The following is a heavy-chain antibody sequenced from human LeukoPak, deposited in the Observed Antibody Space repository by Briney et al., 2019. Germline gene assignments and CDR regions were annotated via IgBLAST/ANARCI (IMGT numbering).Heavy chain of an antibody. J-gene: IGHJ3*02. CDR2: IYHSGST. CDR1: GGSISSSSYY. V-gene: IGHV4-39*01. CDR3: ARHAHYYDTSGYYYGDAFDI. Sequence: SETLSLTCTVSGGSISSSSYYWGWIRQPPRKGLEWIGSIYHSGSTYYNPSLKSRVNISVDTSKNQFSLKLSSVTAADTTVCYCARHAHYYDTSGYYYGDAFDIWGQGTMVTVSS. D-gene: IGHD3-22*01.